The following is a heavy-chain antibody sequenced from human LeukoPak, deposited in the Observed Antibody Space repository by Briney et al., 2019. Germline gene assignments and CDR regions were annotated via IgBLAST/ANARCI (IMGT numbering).Heavy chain of an antibody. J-gene: IGHJ4*02. CDR1: GGSISSSTFY. CDR3: ARDMVVAALVDY. CDR2: IYYSGST. V-gene: IGHV4-39*07. Sequence: SETLSLTCTVSGGSISSSTFYWGWIRQPPGKGLEWIGTIYYSGSTFYNPSLKSRVTVSVDTSKNQFSLKLSSLTAADTAVYYCARDMVVAALVDYWGQGTLVTVSS. D-gene: IGHD2-15*01.